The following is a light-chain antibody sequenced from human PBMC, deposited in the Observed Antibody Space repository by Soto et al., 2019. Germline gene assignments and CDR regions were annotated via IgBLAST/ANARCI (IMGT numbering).Light chain of an antibody. CDR2: GAS. V-gene: IGKV3-20*01. Sequence: DIVLTQSPCTLSLSAGERVTLSCRASQSVSNNYVACYQQKPRQPPILLIYGASNRATGIPERCSGGWCGKYIPLTSSRLEPDDFAVYYCQQYGSSGTFGQGTKVEIK. J-gene: IGKJ1*01. CDR1: QSVSNNY. CDR3: QQYGSSGT.